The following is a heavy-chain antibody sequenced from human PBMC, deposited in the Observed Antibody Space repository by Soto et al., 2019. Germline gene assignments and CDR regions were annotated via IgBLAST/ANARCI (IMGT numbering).Heavy chain of an antibody. Sequence: QVQLVQSGAEVKKSGSSVKVSCKVSGGTLTSYTISWVRQAPGQGLEWMGRIIPIIDIPYYAQKFQGRVTITADKSTNTAYIELSSLRDTAVYYCATSSRELPFDNWGLGTLVTVSS. CDR2: IIPIIDIP. CDR3: ATSSRELPFDN. J-gene: IGHJ4*02. D-gene: IGHD1-26*01. CDR1: GGTLTSYT. V-gene: IGHV1-69*02.